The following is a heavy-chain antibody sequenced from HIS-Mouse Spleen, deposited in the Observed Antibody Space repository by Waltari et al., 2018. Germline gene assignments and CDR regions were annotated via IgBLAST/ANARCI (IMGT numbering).Heavy chain of an antibody. CDR3: AREIPYSSSWYDWYFDL. CDR1: GGPISSSSYY. V-gene: IGHV4-39*07. D-gene: IGHD6-13*01. Sequence: QLQLQESGPGLVKPSETLSLTCTVPGGPISSSSYYLGLIRQPPGKGLEWIGGIYYSGSTSYNPSLKSRVTISVDTSKNQFSLKLSSVTAADTAVYYCAREIPYSSSWYDWYFDLWGRGTLVTVSS. CDR2: IYYSGST. J-gene: IGHJ2*01.